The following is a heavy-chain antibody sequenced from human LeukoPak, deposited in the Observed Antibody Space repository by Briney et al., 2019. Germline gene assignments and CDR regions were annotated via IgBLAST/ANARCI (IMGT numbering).Heavy chain of an antibody. CDR2: IIPLFGMT. J-gene: IGHJ4*02. CDR3: ARSGSSSWYGDY. CDR1: GGTFSNFA. V-gene: IGHV1-69*05. D-gene: IGHD6-13*01. Sequence: ASVKVSCKASGGTFSNFAITWVRQAPGQGLEWMGGIIPLFGMTNFAQHFQGRITITTDESTSTVYMTLSSLRSEDTAVYYCARSGSSSWYGDYWGQGTLVTVSS.